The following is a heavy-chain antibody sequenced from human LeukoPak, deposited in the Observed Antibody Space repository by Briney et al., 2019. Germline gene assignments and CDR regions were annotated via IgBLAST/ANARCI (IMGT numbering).Heavy chain of an antibody. CDR3: AGGDYYDDCGYSD. J-gene: IGHJ4*02. V-gene: IGHV3-53*04. CDR2: IYSGGAT. D-gene: IGHD3-22*01. Sequence: PGGSLRLSCAASGFTASSNFMSWVRQTPGKGLEWVSVIYSGGATYYADSVKGRFSISRHDSNNTLFLQMNSLRPEDTAVYYCAGGDYYDDCGYSDWGQGTLVTVSS. CDR1: GFTASSNF.